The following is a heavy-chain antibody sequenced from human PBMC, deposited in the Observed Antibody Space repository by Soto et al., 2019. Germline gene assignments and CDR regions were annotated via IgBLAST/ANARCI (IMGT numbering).Heavy chain of an antibody. Sequence: ASVKVSCKASGGTFSSYAISWVRQAPGQGLEWMGGIIPIFGTANYAQKFQGRVTITADESTSTAYMELSSLRSEDTAVYYCARDQGYSSGWNYFDYWGQGTLVTVSS. V-gene: IGHV1-69*13. D-gene: IGHD6-19*01. CDR2: IIPIFGTA. J-gene: IGHJ4*02. CDR1: GGTFSSYA. CDR3: ARDQGYSSGWNYFDY.